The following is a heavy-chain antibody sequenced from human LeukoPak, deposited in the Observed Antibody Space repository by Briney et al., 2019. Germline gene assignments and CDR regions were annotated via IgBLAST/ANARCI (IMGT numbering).Heavy chain of an antibody. D-gene: IGHD5-12*01. CDR3: VRRVDGSSIDY. V-gene: IGHV3-66*04. CDR1: GFSVRDNY. Sequence: PGGSLRLSCTVSGFSVRDNYMTWVRQAPEKGLEWVSVIYSDGRTDDADAVKGRFTISRDISKNTVYLQMNSLRAEDAAVYYCVRRVDGSSIDYWGQGTVVIVSS. J-gene: IGHJ4*02. CDR2: IYSDGRT.